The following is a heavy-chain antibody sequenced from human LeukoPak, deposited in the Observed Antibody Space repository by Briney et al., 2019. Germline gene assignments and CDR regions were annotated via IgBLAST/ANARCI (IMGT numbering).Heavy chain of an antibody. D-gene: IGHD3-3*01. CDR3: AKDWDPLSISDYYMDV. CDR2: ISYDGSNK. V-gene: IGHV3-30-3*01. Sequence: GGSLRLSCAASGFTFSSYAMHWVRQAPGKGLEWVAVISYDGSNKYYADSVKGRFTISMDNSKNTLYLQMNSLRAEDTAVYYCAKDWDPLSISDYYMDVWGKGTTVTVSS. J-gene: IGHJ6*03. CDR1: GFTFSSYA.